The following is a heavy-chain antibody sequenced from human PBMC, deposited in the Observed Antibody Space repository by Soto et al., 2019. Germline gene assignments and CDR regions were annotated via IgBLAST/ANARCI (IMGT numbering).Heavy chain of an antibody. CDR2: ISSSGTYT. CDR1: GFTFSSYT. J-gene: IGHJ3*02. V-gene: IGHV3-21*01. Sequence: EVQLVESGGGLVKPGGSLRLSCAASGFTFSSYTMNWVLQAPGKGLEWVSFISSSGTYTYYADSLKGRFTISRDNAKDSLYLQMNSLRAEDTAVYYCARKKGDTFDIWGQGTMVTVSS. CDR3: ARKKGDTFDI.